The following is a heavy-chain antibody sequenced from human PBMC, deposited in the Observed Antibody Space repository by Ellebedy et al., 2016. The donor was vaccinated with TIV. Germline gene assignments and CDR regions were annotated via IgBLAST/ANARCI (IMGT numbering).Heavy chain of an antibody. Sequence: GGSLKISCAASGFTFSDFGMHWVRQAPGKGLVWVSRINSDGSSTTYADSVKGRFTISRDNAKNTLYLQMNSLRAEDTAVYYCARVPGGNKNFDYWGQGTLVTVSS. CDR2: INSDGSST. CDR1: GFTFSDFG. J-gene: IGHJ4*02. D-gene: IGHD4-23*01. V-gene: IGHV3-74*01. CDR3: ARVPGGNKNFDY.